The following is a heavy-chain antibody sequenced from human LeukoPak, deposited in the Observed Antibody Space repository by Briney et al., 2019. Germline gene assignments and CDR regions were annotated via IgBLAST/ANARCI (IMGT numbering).Heavy chain of an antibody. Sequence: SETLSLTCTVSGGSISSSSYYWSWIRQPPGKGLEWIGEINHSGSTNYNPSLKSRVTISVDTSKNQFSLKLSSVTAADTAVYYCARGKGGSSNAFDIWGQGTMVTVSS. V-gene: IGHV4-39*07. CDR3: ARGKGGSSNAFDI. J-gene: IGHJ3*02. CDR2: INHSGST. D-gene: IGHD6-6*01. CDR1: GGSISSSSYY.